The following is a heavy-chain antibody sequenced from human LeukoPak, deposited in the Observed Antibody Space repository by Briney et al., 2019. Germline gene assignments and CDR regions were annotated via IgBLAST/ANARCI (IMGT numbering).Heavy chain of an antibody. CDR1: GGSISSSSYY. V-gene: IGHV4-61*01. CDR3: ARDTRSYDTSGYYYFDY. CDR2: IYSDGTT. D-gene: IGHD3-22*01. Sequence: SETLSLTCTVSGGSISSSSYYWNWIRQAPGKGLEWIGYIYSDGTTSYSPSLRSRVTISIDTSRNQFSLKLSSVTAADAAVYYCARDTRSYDTSGYYYFDYWGQGALVTVSS. J-gene: IGHJ4*02.